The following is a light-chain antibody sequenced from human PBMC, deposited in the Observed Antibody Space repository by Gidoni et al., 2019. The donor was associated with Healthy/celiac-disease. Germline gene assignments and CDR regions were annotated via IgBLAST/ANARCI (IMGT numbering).Light chain of an antibody. CDR3: QQYGSLYT. CDR2: GAS. CDR1: QSVSSSY. J-gene: IGKJ2*01. Sequence: EIVLMQSPGTLSLSQGERATPSFRASQSVSSSYLTWYQQKPGQAPRLLIYGASSRATGIPDRFSGSESGTDFTLTISRLEPEDFAVYYCQQYGSLYTFGQGTKLEIK. V-gene: IGKV3-20*01.